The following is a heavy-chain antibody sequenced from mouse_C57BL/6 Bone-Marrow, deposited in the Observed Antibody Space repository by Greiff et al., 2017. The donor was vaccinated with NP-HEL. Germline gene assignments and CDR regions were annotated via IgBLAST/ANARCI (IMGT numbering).Heavy chain of an antibody. J-gene: IGHJ3*01. Sequence: DVMLVESGGGLVQPGGSLKLSCAASGFTFSDYGMAWVRQAPRKGPEWVAFISNLAYSIYYADTVTGRFTISRENAKNTLYLEMSSLRSEDTALYYCASRYYGSSHGFSGFAYWGQGTLVTVSA. V-gene: IGHV5-15*01. CDR2: ISNLAYSI. CDR1: GFTFSDYG. CDR3: ASRYYGSSHGFSGFAY. D-gene: IGHD1-1*01.